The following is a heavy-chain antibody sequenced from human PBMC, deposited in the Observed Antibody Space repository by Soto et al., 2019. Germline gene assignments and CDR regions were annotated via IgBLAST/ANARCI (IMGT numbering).Heavy chain of an antibody. Sequence: QVQLVQSGAEVKKPGSSVKISCKTSGDSFKNYAIGWVRQVPGQGLEWTGSIIPLFGTTNYARIFEGRVTITADKSTTTVDMELGSLRSEDTAVYYCARLDSTMLILDYWGQGTLVTVSS. CDR3: ARLDSTMLILDY. D-gene: IGHD5-18*01. V-gene: IGHV1-69*06. CDR2: IIPLFGTT. J-gene: IGHJ4*02. CDR1: GDSFKNYA.